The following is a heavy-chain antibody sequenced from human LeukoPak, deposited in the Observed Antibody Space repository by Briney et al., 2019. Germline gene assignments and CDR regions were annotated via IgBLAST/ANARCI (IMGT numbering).Heavy chain of an antibody. CDR2: ISSSSSYI. V-gene: IGHV3-21*01. Sequence: GGSLRLSCAASGFTFSSYSMNWVRQAPGKGLEWVSSISSSSSYIYYADSVKGRFTISGDNAKNSLYLQMNSLRTEDTAVYYCARDAMVRGVINYYGMDVWGKGTTVTVSS. CDR3: ARDAMVRGVINYYGMDV. J-gene: IGHJ6*04. CDR1: GFTFSSYS. D-gene: IGHD3-10*01.